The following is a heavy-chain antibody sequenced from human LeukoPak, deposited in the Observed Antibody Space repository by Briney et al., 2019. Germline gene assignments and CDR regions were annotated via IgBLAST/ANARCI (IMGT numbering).Heavy chain of an antibody. V-gene: IGHV3-30*02. J-gene: IGHJ4*02. D-gene: IGHD3-22*01. CDR2: IRYDGSNK. Sequence: GGSLRLSCAASGFTFSNYAMHWVRQAPGKGLEWVAFIRYDGSNKYYADSVKGRFTISRDNSKNTLYLQMNSLRAEDTAVYYCAKDPLYYYDSSGYYGHYFDYWGQGTLVTVSS. CDR1: GFTFSNYA. CDR3: AKDPLYYYDSSGYYGHYFDY.